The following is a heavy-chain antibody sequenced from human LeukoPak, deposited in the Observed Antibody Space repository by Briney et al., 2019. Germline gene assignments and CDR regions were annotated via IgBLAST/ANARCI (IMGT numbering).Heavy chain of an antibody. CDR3: AREGDSIAAAGNNY. V-gene: IGHV3-48*04. CDR1: GFTFSSYS. D-gene: IGHD6-13*01. CDR2: ISSSSSTI. Sequence: GGSLRLSCAASGFTFSSYSMNWVRQAPGKGLEWVSYISSSSSTIYYADSVKGRFTISRDNAKNSLYLQMNSLRAEDTAVYYCAREGDSIAAAGNNYWGQGTLVTVSS. J-gene: IGHJ4*02.